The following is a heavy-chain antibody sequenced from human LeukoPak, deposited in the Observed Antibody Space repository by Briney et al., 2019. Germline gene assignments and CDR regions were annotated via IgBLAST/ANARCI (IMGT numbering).Heavy chain of an antibody. D-gene: IGHD3-22*01. CDR3: AKSSYYDASGYYREYYFDY. J-gene: IGHJ4*02. CDR2: ISGSGGST. Sequence: PGGSLRLSCAASGFIVSGDFMSWVRQAPGKGLEWVSSISGSGGSTHYADSVKGRFTISRDKTKNTLYLQMNSLRAEDTAVYYCAKSSYYDASGYYREYYFDYWGQGTLVTVSS. V-gene: IGHV3-23*01. CDR1: GFIVSGDF.